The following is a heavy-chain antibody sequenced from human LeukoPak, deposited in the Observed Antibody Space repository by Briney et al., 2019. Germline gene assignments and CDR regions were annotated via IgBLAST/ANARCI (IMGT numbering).Heavy chain of an antibody. D-gene: IGHD3-22*01. CDR2: ISGSGGST. CDR1: GFTFSSYA. V-gene: IGHV3-23*01. Sequence: GGSLRLSCAASGFTFSSYAMSWVRQAPGKGLEWVSAISGSGGSTYYADSVKGRFTISRDNSKNTLYLQMNSLRAEDTAVYYCAKDQYYDSSGYLNYWGQGTLVTVSS. CDR3: AKDQYYDSSGYLNY. J-gene: IGHJ4*02.